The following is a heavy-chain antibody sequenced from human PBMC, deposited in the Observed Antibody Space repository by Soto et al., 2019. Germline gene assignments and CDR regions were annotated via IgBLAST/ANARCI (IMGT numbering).Heavy chain of an antibody. Sequence: SVKVSCKASGGTFSSYAISWVRQAPGQGLEWMGGIIPIFGTANYAQKFQGRVTITADKSTSTAYMELSSLRSEDTAVYYCATDSSGYFNWFDPWGQGTLVTVSS. J-gene: IGHJ5*02. CDR3: ATDSSGYFNWFDP. CDR1: GGTFSSYA. D-gene: IGHD3-22*01. V-gene: IGHV1-69*06. CDR2: IIPIFGTA.